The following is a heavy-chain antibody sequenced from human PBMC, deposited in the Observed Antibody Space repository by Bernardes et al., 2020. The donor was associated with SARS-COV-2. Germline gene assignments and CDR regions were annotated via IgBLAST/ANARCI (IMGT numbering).Heavy chain of an antibody. CDR2: INSDGSST. CDR3: ARDTLLYYYDSSGYYEN. V-gene: IGHV3-74*01. J-gene: IGHJ4*02. Sequence: GGSLRLSCAASGFTFSRHWMHWVRQAPGKGLVWVSRINSDGSSTNYADSVKGRFTISRDNAKNTLYLQMNSLRAEDTAVYYCARDTLLYYYDSSGYYENWGQGTLVTVSS. D-gene: IGHD3-22*01. CDR1: GFTFSRHW.